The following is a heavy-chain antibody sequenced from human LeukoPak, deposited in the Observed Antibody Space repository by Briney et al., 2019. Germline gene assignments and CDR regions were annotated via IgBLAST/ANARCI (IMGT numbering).Heavy chain of an antibody. D-gene: IGHD3-10*01. CDR1: GYSFTGYG. V-gene: IGHV1-18*01. J-gene: IGHJ4*02. CDR2: ISDYSGHR. Sequence: ASVKVSCKASGYSFTGYGISWGRQAPGQGLEWMGWISDYSGHRNYAQKVQARITMTIDTSTNTAYMELTSVRSDDTAVYYCARGRYGTGKYDYWGQGTLVAVSS. CDR3: ARGRYGTGKYDY.